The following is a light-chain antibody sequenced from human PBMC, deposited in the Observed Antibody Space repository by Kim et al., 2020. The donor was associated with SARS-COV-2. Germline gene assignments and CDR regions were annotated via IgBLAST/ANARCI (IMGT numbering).Light chain of an antibody. Sequence: APGKTARITWGGNNIGSKSVHWYQQKPGRAPVLVIYYDSDRPSGIPERFSGSNSGNTATLTISRVKAGDEADYYCQVWDSSSDHYVFGTGTKVTVL. CDR3: QVWDSSSDHYV. CDR1: NIGSKS. J-gene: IGLJ1*01. CDR2: YDS. V-gene: IGLV3-21*04.